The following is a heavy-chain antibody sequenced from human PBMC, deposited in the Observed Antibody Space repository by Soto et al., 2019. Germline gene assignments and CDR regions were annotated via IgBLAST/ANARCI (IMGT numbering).Heavy chain of an antibody. CDR3: AKEGGLSGGYYIFSSYYFDY. V-gene: IGHV3-30*18. J-gene: IGHJ4*02. CDR2: ISYDGSTT. D-gene: IGHD1-26*01. Sequence: QVQLVESGGGVVQPGRSLRLSCVASGFTFSSYGMHWVRQAPGKGLEWVAIISYDGSTTYYADSVKGRLTISRDNSKNTLYRQMNSQRAQDTSVYYCAKEGGLSGGYYIFSSYYFDYWGQGTLVTVSS. CDR1: GFTFSSYG.